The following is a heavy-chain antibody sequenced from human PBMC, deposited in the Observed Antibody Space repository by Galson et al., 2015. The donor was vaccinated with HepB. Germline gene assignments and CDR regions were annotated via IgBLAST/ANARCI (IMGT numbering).Heavy chain of an antibody. D-gene: IGHD6-19*01. CDR2: IYGGGDT. J-gene: IGHJ2*01. CDR1: GLIVSNNY. Sequence: SLRLSCAASGLIVSNNYMTWVRQAPGKGLGWVSLIYGGGDTTYADSVRGRFTISRDIPKSTLYVQMTSLTTEDTAVYYCASSSDPTRNWHFDLWGRGTLVIVSS. CDR3: ASSSDPTRNWHFDL. V-gene: IGHV3-66*02.